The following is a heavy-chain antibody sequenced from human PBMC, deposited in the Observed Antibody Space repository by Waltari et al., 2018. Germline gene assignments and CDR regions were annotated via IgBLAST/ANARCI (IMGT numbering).Heavy chain of an antibody. V-gene: IGHV3-21*01. J-gene: IGHJ4*02. CDR1: GFTFSSYS. CDR3: ARDFATVTMYYFDY. CDR2: ISSSSSYI. Sequence: EVQLVESGGGLVKPGGSLRLSCAASGFTFSSYSMNWVRQAPGKGLEWVSSISSSSSYIYYADSVKGRFTISRDNAKNSLYLQMNSLRAEDTAVYYCARDFATVTMYYFDYWGQGTLVTVSS. D-gene: IGHD4-17*01.